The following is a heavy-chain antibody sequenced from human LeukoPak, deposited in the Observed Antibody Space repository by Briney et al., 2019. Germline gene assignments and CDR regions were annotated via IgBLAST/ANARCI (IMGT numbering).Heavy chain of an antibody. V-gene: IGHV3-30-3*01. Sequence: GGSLRLSCAASGFTFSSYAMHWVRQAPGKGLGWVAVISYDGSNKYYADSVKGRFTISRDNSKNTLYLQMNSLRAEDTAVYYCARAPHYSNYGPYYYGMDVWGQGTTVTVSS. CDR2: ISYDGSNK. CDR1: GFTFSSYA. D-gene: IGHD4-11*01. J-gene: IGHJ6*02. CDR3: ARAPHYSNYGPYYYGMDV.